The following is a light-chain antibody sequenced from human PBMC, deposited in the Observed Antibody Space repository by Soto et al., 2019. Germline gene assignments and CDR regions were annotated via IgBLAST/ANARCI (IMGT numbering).Light chain of an antibody. Sequence: EVVMTQSPATLSVSPGEIATLSCRASQSVSRTIAWYQQKPGQAPRLLIYAASIRAPGIPARFSGSGSGREFTLTISSLESEDFAVYHGQHFDDRPPIYTFGQGTKVEI. CDR3: QHFDDRPPIYT. CDR2: AAS. V-gene: IGKV3-15*01. J-gene: IGKJ2*01. CDR1: QSVSRT.